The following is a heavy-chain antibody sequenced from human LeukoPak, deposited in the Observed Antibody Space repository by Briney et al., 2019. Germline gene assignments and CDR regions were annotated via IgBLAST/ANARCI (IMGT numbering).Heavy chain of an antibody. CDR2: INPNSGGT. J-gene: IGHJ5*02. D-gene: IGHD5-12*01. Sequence: ASVKVSCKASGYTFTGYYTHWVRQAPGQGLEWMGWINPNSGGTNYAQKFQGRVTMTRDTSISTAYMELSRLRSDDTAVYYCAHSPREYSGYDLLDPWGQGTLVTVSS. CDR1: GYTFTGYY. CDR3: AHSPREYSGYDLLDP. V-gene: IGHV1-2*02.